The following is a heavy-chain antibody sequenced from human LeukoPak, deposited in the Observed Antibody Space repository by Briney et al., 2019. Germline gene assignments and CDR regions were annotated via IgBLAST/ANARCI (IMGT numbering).Heavy chain of an antibody. CDR3: ARGGYYGLGNDFRFDP. CDR1: EYTFTGYY. Sequence: ASVKVSCKTSEYTFTGYYMHWVRQAPGQGLEWMGWINPNSGDTNYAQKFQGRVTMTRDTSISTAYMELSRLRSDDTAVYYCARGGYYGLGNDFRFDPWGQGTLVTVSS. J-gene: IGHJ5*02. V-gene: IGHV1-2*02. D-gene: IGHD3-10*01. CDR2: INPNSGDT.